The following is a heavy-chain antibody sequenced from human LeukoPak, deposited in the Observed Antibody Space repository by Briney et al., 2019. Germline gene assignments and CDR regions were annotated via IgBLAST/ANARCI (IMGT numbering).Heavy chain of an antibody. V-gene: IGHV3-49*04. D-gene: IGHD3-22*01. CDR3: TRDWKYYYDSSGYLGY. J-gene: IGHJ4*02. Sequence: GGSLRLSCTASGFTFGDYAMSWVRQAPRKGLEWVGFIRSKAYGGTTEYAASVKGRFTISRDDSKSIAYLQMNSLKTEDTAVYYCTRDWKYYYDSSGYLGYWGQGTLVTVSS. CDR2: IRSKAYGGTT. CDR1: GFTFGDYA.